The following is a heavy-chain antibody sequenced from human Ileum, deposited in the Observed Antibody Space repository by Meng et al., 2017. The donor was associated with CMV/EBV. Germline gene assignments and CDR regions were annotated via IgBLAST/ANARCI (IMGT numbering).Heavy chain of an antibody. J-gene: IGHJ5*02. V-gene: IGHV4-30-4*08. CDR1: DRSIIRGHDY. CDR2: ISYPETT. Sequence: CPCPDRSIIRGHDYSALIRRPPGHGLECIGYISYPETTYYSPSLKSRVTISADMSKNQFSLELNSVTATDTAVYYCAGDPGSHWFDPWGQGTLVTVSS. CDR3: AGDPGSHWFDP. D-gene: IGHD3-10*01.